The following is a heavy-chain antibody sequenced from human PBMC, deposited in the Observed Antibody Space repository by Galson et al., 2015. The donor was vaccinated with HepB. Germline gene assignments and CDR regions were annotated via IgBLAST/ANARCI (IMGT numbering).Heavy chain of an antibody. V-gene: IGHV3-23*01. CDR1: GLTFSNYA. CDR2: FSGSGGST. D-gene: IGHD6-13*01. CDR3: AMSPYSSSWYAPFDY. J-gene: IGHJ4*02. Sequence: SLRLSCAASGLTFSNYAMSWVRQAPGKGLEWVSAFSGSGGSTYYADSVKGRFTISRDNSKNTLYLQMNSLRAEDTAVYYCAMSPYSSSWYAPFDYWGQGTLVTVSS.